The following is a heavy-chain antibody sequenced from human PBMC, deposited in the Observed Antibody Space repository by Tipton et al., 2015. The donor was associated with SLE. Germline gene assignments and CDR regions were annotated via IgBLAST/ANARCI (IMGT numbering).Heavy chain of an antibody. D-gene: IGHD1-26*01. Sequence: TLSLTCTVSGGSISFDYWSRIRQSAGRGLEWIGRIYSSGDRDYNPSLRSRVTMSIDASQNQFSLRLRSVTAADTAVYYCVRINSGASRLFDYWGQGMLVAVSS. J-gene: IGHJ4*02. CDR1: GGSISFDY. CDR3: VRINSGASRLFDY. CDR2: IYSSGDR. V-gene: IGHV4-4*07.